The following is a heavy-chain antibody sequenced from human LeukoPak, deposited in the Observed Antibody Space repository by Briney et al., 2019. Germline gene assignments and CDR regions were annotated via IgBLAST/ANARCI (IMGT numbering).Heavy chain of an antibody. CDR1: GGSISSYY. V-gene: IGHV4-59*12. Sequence: SETLSLTCTVSGGSISSYYWSWIRQPRGKGLEWIGYIYYSGSTNYNPSLKSRVTISVDTSKNQFSLKLSSVTAADTAVYYCARRLGKKTELYYYMDVWGKGTTVTISS. D-gene: IGHD1-7*01. CDR3: ARRLGKKTELYYYMDV. CDR2: IYYSGST. J-gene: IGHJ6*03.